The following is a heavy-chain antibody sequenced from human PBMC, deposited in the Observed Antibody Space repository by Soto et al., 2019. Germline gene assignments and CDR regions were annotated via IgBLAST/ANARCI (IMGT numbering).Heavy chain of an antibody. D-gene: IGHD3-9*01. CDR1: GFTFSGSA. J-gene: IGHJ5*02. Sequence: GGSLRLSCAASGFTFSGSAMHWVRQASGKGLEWIGRIRSKANSHATAYAASMKGRFSISRDDSKNTAYLQMNSLKPEDTAVYYCARDNTLRYFDWSTGGFDPWGQGTLVTVSS. V-gene: IGHV3-73*01. CDR3: ARDNTLRYFDWSTGGFDP. CDR2: IRSKANSHAT.